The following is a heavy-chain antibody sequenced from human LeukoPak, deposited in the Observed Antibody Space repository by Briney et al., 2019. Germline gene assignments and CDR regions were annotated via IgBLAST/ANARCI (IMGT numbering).Heavy chain of an antibody. CDR1: GYTFTSSG. D-gene: IGHD6-19*01. V-gene: IGHV1-18*04. J-gene: IGHJ4*02. CDR2: ISAYNGKT. Sequence: GASVKVSCKASGYTFTSSGISWVRQAPGQGLEWMGWISAYNGKTNYAQKLQGRVTMTTDTSTSTAYMELRSLRSDDTAVYYCARDALPWWLGGYFDYWGQGTLVTVSS. CDR3: ARDALPWWLGGYFDY.